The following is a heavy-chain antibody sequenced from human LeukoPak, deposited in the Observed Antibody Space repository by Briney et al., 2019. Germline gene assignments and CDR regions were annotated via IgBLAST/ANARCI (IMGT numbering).Heavy chain of an antibody. CDR3: AREPSGNFGQLVSSAEYFQH. CDR1: GFTFSSYS. J-gene: IGHJ1*01. Sequence: GGSLRLSCAASGFTFSSYSMNWVRQAPGKGLEWVSSISSSSSYIYYADSVRGRFVIARDNSKNTVYLQMNSLTIEDTAVYYCAREPSGNFGQLVSSAEYFQHWGQGTRVTVSS. CDR2: ISSSSSYI. V-gene: IGHV3-21*01. D-gene: IGHD5/OR15-5a*01.